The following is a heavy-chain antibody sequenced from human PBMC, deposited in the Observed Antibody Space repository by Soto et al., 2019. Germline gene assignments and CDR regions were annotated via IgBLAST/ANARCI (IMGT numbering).Heavy chain of an antibody. J-gene: IGHJ6*02. V-gene: IGHV3-15*07. D-gene: IGHD2-15*01. CDR3: TTGSVEGV. CDR2: IKTKTEGEAT. Sequence: EVQLVESGGGLVKPGGSLRLSCAASDFTISNAWMNWVRQAPGKGLEWVGRIKTKTEGEATDYAAPLKGRFTISRDDSKNTLFLQRNSLKPEDTAVYYCTTGSVEGVWGQGATVTVSS. CDR1: DFTISNAW.